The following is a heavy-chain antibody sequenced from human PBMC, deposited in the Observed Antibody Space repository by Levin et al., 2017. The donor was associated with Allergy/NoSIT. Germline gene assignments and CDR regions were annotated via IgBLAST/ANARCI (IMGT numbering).Heavy chain of an antibody. CDR3: AKDSNSTWYLVGGY. J-gene: IGHJ4*02. CDR2: ISYDGSNK. CDR1: GFTFSGYG. V-gene: IGHV3-30*18. D-gene: IGHD6-13*01. Sequence: GGSLRLSCAASGFTFSGYGMHWVRQAPGKGLEWVALISYDGSNKYYADSVKGRFTISRDNSKNTLYMQMNSLRAEDTAVYYCAKDSNSTWYLVGGYWGQGTLVTVSS.